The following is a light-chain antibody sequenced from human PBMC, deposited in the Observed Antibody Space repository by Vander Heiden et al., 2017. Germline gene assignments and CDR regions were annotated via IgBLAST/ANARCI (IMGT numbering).Light chain of an antibody. Sequence: EIVLTQSPATLSLSPGERATLSCRASQSVSSYLAWYQQKPGQATRLLIYDASNRATGIPARFSGSGSGTDFTLTISSLEPEDFAVYYCQQRSKWITFGQGTRLEIK. V-gene: IGKV3-11*01. J-gene: IGKJ5*01. CDR2: DAS. CDR1: QSVSSY. CDR3: QQRSKWIT.